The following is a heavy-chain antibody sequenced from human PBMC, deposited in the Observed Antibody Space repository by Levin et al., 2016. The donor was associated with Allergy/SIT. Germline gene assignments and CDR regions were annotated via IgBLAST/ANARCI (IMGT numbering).Heavy chain of an antibody. J-gene: IGHJ3*02. V-gene: IGHV1-18*01. Sequence: WVRQAPGQGLEWMGWISAYNGNTNYAQKLQGRVTMTTDTSTSTAYMELRSLRSDDTAVYYCARSDKYCGGDCPWAFDIWGQGTMVTVSS. CDR3: ARSDKYCGGDCPWAFDI. CDR2: ISAYNGNT. D-gene: IGHD2-21*02.